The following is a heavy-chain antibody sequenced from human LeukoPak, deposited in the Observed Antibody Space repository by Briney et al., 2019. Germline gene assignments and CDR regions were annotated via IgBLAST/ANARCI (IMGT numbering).Heavy chain of an antibody. Sequence: ASVKVSCKASGYTFTTYDINWVRQATGQGLEWMAWMNPNSGNTGYAQKFQGRVSMTRNTSISTAYMELSSLRSEDTAVYYCARVAGNCGGDCYRLVYWGQGTLVTVAS. V-gene: IGHV1-8*01. J-gene: IGHJ4*02. CDR3: ARVAGNCGGDCYRLVY. CDR2: MNPNSGNT. CDR1: GYTFTTYD. D-gene: IGHD2-21*01.